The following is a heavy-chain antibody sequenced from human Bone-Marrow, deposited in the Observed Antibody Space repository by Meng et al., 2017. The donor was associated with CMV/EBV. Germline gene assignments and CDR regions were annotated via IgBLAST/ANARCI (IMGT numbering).Heavy chain of an antibody. Sequence: SETLSLTCTVSGGSISSSSYYWGLIRQPPGKGLEWIGTIYYSGSTYYNPSLKSRVTISVDTSKNQYSLKLSSVTAADTAVYYCARDCSSTSCSFYGMDVWGQGTTVTVSS. CDR3: ARDCSSTSCSFYGMDV. CDR1: GGSISSSSYY. J-gene: IGHJ6*02. V-gene: IGHV4-39*07. D-gene: IGHD2-2*01. CDR2: IYYSGST.